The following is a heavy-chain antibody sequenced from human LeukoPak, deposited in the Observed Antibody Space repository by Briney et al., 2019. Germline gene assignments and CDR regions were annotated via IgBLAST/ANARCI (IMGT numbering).Heavy chain of an antibody. V-gene: IGHV3-48*03. CDR2: ISSSGSTI. D-gene: IGHD3-10*02. Sequence: GGSLRLSCAASGFTFSSYEMDWVRQAPGKGLEWVSYISSSGSTIYYADFVKGRFTISRDNAKNSLYLQMNSLRAEDTAVYYCAELGITMIGGVWGKGTTVTISS. CDR1: GFTFSSYE. J-gene: IGHJ6*04. CDR3: AELGITMIGGV.